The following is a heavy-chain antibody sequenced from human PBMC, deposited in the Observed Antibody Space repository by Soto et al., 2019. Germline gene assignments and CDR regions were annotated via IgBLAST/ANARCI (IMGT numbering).Heavy chain of an antibody. V-gene: IGHV3-53*01. Sequence: GGSLRLSCAASGFTVSSNYMSWVRQAPGKGLEWVSVIYSGGSTYYADSVKGRFTISRDNSKNTLYLQMNSLRAEDTSVYYEARDRYSGYDYHLFDYWGQGTLVTVSS. J-gene: IGHJ4*02. CDR2: IYSGGST. CDR3: ARDRYSGYDYHLFDY. D-gene: IGHD5-12*01. CDR1: GFTVSSNY.